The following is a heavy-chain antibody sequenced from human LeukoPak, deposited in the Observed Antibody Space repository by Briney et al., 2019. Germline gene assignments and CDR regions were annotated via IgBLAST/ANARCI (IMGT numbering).Heavy chain of an antibody. D-gene: IGHD3-10*01. V-gene: IGHV3-11*01. CDR1: GFTFNDYS. J-gene: IGHJ2*01. CDR3: ARDSSYGSGSLWYFDL. Sequence: KPGGSLRLSCTASGFTFNDYSMSWVRQAPGKGLEWVSYISSRGSPIYYADSVKGRFTISRDNAKNSLYLQMNSLRAEDTAVYYCARDSSYGSGSLWYFDLWGRGTLVTVSS. CDR2: ISSRGSPI.